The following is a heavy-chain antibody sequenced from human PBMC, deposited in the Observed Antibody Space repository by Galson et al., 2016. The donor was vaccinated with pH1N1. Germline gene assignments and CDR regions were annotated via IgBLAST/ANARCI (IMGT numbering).Heavy chain of an antibody. CDR2: IFHSGST. D-gene: IGHD2-21*02. CDR3: ASSIPVTALDAFDL. J-gene: IGHJ3*01. CDR1: GYSISSGYY. Sequence: ETLSLTCAVTGYSISSGYYWGWVRQPPGKGLEWIGSIFHSGSTYYNPSLKRRVTISVDTSRNQFSLTLSSVTAADTALYYCASSIPVTALDAFDLWGQGTMVTVSS. V-gene: IGHV4-38-2*01.